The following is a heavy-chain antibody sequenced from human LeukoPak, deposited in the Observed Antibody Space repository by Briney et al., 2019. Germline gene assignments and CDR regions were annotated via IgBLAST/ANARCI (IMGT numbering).Heavy chain of an antibody. CDR1: GGSISSYY. CDR3: ARDTDNLVAFDI. J-gene: IGHJ3*02. CDR2: IYYSGST. Sequence: SQTLSLTCTVSGGSISSYYWSWMRQPPGKGLEWIGYIYYSGSTNYNPSLKSRVTISVDTSKNQFSLKLSSVTAADTAVYYCARDTDNLVAFDIWGQGTMVTVSS. V-gene: IGHV4-59*01. D-gene: IGHD1-14*01.